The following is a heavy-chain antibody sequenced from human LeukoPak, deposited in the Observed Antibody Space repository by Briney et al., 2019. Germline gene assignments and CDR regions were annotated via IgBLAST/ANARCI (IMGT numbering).Heavy chain of an antibody. D-gene: IGHD2-15*01. V-gene: IGHV1-2*02. CDR3: ASASSPSYYYYHMDV. CDR2: INPNSGGT. J-gene: IGHJ6*03. CDR1: GYTFTGYY. Sequence: ASVKVSCKASGYTFTGYYMHWVRQAPGQGLEWMGWINPNSGGTNYAQKFQGRVTMTRDTSISTAYMELSRLRSDDTAVYYCASASSPSYYYYHMDVWGKGTTVTVSS.